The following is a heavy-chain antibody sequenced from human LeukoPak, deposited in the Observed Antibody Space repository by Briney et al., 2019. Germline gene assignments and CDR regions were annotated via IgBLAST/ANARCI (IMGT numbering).Heavy chain of an antibody. V-gene: IGHV3-74*01. Sequence: PGGSLRLSCAASGFTFSTYAMHWVRQAPGKGLEWVSRINSDGSTSSYAGSVKGRFNISRDNAKNTVHLQMNSLRAEDTAVYYCTRDLEWYYGSGSGPLGWGQGTLVTVSS. CDR3: TRDLEWYYGSGSGPLG. CDR1: GFTFSTYA. J-gene: IGHJ4*02. D-gene: IGHD3-10*01. CDR2: INSDGSTS.